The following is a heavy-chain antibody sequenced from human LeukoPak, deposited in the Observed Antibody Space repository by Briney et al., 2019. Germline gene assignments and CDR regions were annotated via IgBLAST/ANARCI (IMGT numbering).Heavy chain of an antibody. V-gene: IGHV1-69*04. Sequence: LVKVSCKASGGTFSSYAISWVRQAPGQGLEWMGRIIPILGIANYAQKFQGRVTITADKSTSTAYMELSSLRSEDTAVYYCASTIFGPISSAHDYYYYYGMDVWGQGTTVTVSS. CDR1: GGTFSSYA. CDR2: IIPILGIA. CDR3: ASTIFGPISSAHDYYYYYGMDV. J-gene: IGHJ6*02. D-gene: IGHD3-3*01.